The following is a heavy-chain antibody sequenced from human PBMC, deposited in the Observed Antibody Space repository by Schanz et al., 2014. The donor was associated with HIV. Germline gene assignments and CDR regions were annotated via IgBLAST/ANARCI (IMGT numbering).Heavy chain of an antibody. V-gene: IGHV3-23*01. Sequence: EVQLLESGGGLVRPGGSLRLSCVASGFTFSDYAMSWVRQAPGKGLEWVSVMTTNDRIYYAESVKGRFTISRDTSTNTLYLQMSGLRAEDTAVYYCVGHGSSSSWGLGTLVTVSS. D-gene: IGHD6-6*01. CDR2: MTTNDRI. J-gene: IGHJ5*02. CDR1: GFTFSDYA. CDR3: VGHGSSSS.